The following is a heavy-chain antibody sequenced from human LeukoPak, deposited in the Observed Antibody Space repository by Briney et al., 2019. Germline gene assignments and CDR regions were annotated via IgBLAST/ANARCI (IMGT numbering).Heavy chain of an antibody. CDR2: IIPIFGTA. CDR3: ARDPGSGRDLTNWFDP. D-gene: IGHD2-15*01. Sequence: SVKVSCKASGGTFSSYAISWVRQAPGQGLAWMVGIIPIFGTANYAQKFQGRVTITADESTSTAYMELSSLRSEDTAVYYCARDPGSGRDLTNWFDPWGQGTLVTVSS. J-gene: IGHJ5*02. V-gene: IGHV1-69*13. CDR1: GGTFSSYA.